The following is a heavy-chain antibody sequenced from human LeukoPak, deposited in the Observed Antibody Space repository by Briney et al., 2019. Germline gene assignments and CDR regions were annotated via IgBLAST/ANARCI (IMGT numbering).Heavy chain of an antibody. CDR1: GFTFSSYA. V-gene: IGHV3-30*02. D-gene: IGHD6-6*01. Sequence: PGRSLRLSCAASGFTFSSYAMHWVRQAPGKGLEWVAFIRYDGSNKNYADSVKGRFTISRDNSKNTLYLQMNSLRAEDTAVYYCAKDRWYSSSPSGYWGQGTLVTVSS. CDR2: IRYDGSNK. J-gene: IGHJ4*02. CDR3: AKDRWYSSSPSGY.